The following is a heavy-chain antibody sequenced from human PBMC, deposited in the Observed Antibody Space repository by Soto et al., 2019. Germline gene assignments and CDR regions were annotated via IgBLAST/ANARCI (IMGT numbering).Heavy chain of an antibody. CDR3: ARVNARCFQH. D-gene: IGHD4-17*01. J-gene: IGHJ1*01. Sequence: VGSLRLSYAASGFTCSSYWMSWVRQAPGKGLEWVANIKQDGSEKYYVDSVKGRFTISRDNAKNSLYLQMNSLRAEDTAVYYCARVNARCFQHWGQGTLVTVSS. CDR2: IKQDGSEK. CDR1: GFTCSSYW. V-gene: IGHV3-7*01.